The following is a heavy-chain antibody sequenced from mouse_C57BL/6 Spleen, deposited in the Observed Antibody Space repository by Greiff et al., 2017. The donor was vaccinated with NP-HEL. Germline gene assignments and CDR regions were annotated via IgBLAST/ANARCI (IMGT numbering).Heavy chain of an antibody. J-gene: IGHJ4*01. CDR1: GYSITSGYY. CDR2: ISYDGSN. CDR3: ARDRILDY. V-gene: IGHV3-6*01. Sequence: EVKLQESGPGLVKPSQSLSLTCSVTGYSITSGYYWNWIRQFPGNKLEWMGYISYDGSNNYNPSLNNRISITRDTSKNQFFLKLNSVTTEDTATYYCARDRILDYWGQGTSVTVSS.